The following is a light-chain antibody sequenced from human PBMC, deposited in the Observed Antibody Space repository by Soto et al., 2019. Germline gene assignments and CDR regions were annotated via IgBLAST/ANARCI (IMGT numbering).Light chain of an antibody. CDR3: AAWDDSLNAL. V-gene: IGLV1-44*01. CDR2: LND. J-gene: IGLJ1*01. Sequence: QSVLTQPPSLSATPGQRVNISCSGSFSNIGDNAVNWYQQLPGAAPKLLIYLNDQRPSGVPDRFSGSKSGTSAFLAISGLQSEDEPDYYCAAWDDSLNALFGTGTKVTVL. CDR1: FSNIGDNA.